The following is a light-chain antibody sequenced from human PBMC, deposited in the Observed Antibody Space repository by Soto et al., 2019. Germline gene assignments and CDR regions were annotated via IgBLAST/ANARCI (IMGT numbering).Light chain of an antibody. V-gene: IGKV1-39*01. CDR1: QSISKY. CDR2: STS. CDR3: QQAYDIPRR. Sequence: DIQMTQSPSSLSASVGDRVTLTCRATQSISKYLNWYQQKPGKAPNLLIYSTSTLQSGVPSRFSGSGSGTDFTLTINSLQPEDFATYYCQQAYDIPRRFGQGTKVDIK. J-gene: IGKJ1*01.